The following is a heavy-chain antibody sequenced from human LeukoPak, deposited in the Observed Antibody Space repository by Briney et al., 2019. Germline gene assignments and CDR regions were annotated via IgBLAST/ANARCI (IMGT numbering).Heavy chain of an antibody. Sequence: PGGSLRLSSAASRVTFVDYGMSCVRQAPGEGPECVSRLNWNGGSRCYAESLKDRFSISSDNAKNSLYMQMNRLRAEDTALYYCARRGYCCGGSCYSEGFDYLGQGTLVTVSS. CDR3: ARRGYCCGGSCYSEGFDY. CDR1: RVTFVDYG. V-gene: IGHV3-20*03. CDR2: LNWNGGSR. J-gene: IGHJ4*02. D-gene: IGHD2-15*01.